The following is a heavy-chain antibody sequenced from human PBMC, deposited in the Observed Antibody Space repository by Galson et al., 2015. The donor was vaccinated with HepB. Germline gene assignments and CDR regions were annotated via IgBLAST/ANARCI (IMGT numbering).Heavy chain of an antibody. V-gene: IGHV3-53*04. Sequence: SLRLSCAASGFFVSGAYMNWVRQVPGKGLEWVSVIFSGGNTYYAGSVKGRFTISRHNSNNTVYLQMNSLRTEDTAVYYCARGENSGAFDIWGRGTMVTVSS. J-gene: IGHJ3*02. CDR3: ARGENSGAFDI. CDR2: IFSGGNT. D-gene: IGHD1-26*01. CDR1: GFFVSGAY.